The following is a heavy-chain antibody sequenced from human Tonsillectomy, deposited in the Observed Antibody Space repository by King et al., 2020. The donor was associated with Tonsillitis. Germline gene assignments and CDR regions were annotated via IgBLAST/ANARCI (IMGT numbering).Heavy chain of an antibody. Sequence: VQLVESGGGLVQPGRSLRLSCTASGFTFGDFAMSWVRQAPGKGLEWVGFIRSKAYGGTTQYAASVKGRFAISRDDSKSIAYLQMNSLKAEDTAVYYCTGGRRVYADYYYYMDVWGKGTTVTVSS. V-gene: IGHV3-49*04. CDR2: IRSKAYGGTT. D-gene: IGHD6-13*01. J-gene: IGHJ6*03. CDR3: TGGRRVYADYYYYMDV. CDR1: GFTFGDFA.